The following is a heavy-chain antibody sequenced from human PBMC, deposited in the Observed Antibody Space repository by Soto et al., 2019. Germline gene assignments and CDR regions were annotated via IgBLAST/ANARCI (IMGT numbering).Heavy chain of an antibody. CDR2: INYSGRT. CDR1: GDSITSGSYY. Sequence: QVQLQESGPGLVEPSQTLSLTCTVSGDSITSGSYYWTWIRQHPGQGLEWIGYINYSGRTYYNPSLKSRVTISMDTSKTQFSLRLSSVSAADTAVYYCASSVGGWYFDNWGQGTLVTVSS. CDR3: ASSVGGWYFDN. V-gene: IGHV4-31*03. J-gene: IGHJ4*02. D-gene: IGHD6-19*01.